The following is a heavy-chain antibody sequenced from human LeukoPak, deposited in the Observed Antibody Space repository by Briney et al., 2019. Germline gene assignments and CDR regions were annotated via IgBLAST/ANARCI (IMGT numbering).Heavy chain of an antibody. V-gene: IGHV4-59*12. D-gene: IGHD1-26*01. J-gene: IGHJ5*02. CDR3: ARDQVKGWERWFDP. CDR2: IYYSGST. Sequence: SETLSLICTVSGGSISSYYWSWIRQPPGKGLEWIGYIYYSGSTNYNPSLKSRVTISVDTSKNQFSLKLSSVTAADTAVYYCARDQVKGWERWFDPWGQGTLVTVSS. CDR1: GGSISSYY.